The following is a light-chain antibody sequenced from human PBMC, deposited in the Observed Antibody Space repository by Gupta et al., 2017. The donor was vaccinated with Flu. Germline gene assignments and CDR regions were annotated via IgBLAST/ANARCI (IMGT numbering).Light chain of an antibody. CDR3: QQYGSSPPTT. V-gene: IGKV3-20*01. CDR2: GAS. Sequence: RATLSCRASQSVSSSSLAWYQQKPGQAPRLLISGASSRATGIPDRFSGSGSGTDFTLTISRLEPEDFAVYYCQQYGSSPPTTFGQGTKLEIK. J-gene: IGKJ2*01. CDR1: QSVSSSS.